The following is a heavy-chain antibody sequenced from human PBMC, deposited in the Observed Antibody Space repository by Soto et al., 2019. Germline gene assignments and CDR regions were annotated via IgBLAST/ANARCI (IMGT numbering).Heavy chain of an antibody. CDR1: GGSISSGGYY. J-gene: IGHJ6*02. Sequence: QVQLQESGPGLVKPSQTLSLTCTVSGGSISSGGYYWSWIRQHPGKGLEWIGYIYYGGSTYYNPSLKCRVTISVDTSKTQFSLKLSSVTAADTAVYDCARELRFGEDYYGMDVWGQGTTVTVSS. CDR2: IYYGGST. CDR3: ARELRFGEDYYGMDV. D-gene: IGHD3-10*01. V-gene: IGHV4-31*03.